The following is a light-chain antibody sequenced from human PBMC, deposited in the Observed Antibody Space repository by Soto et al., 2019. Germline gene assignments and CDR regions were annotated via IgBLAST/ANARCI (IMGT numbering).Light chain of an antibody. V-gene: IGLV2-8*01. CDR1: SSDVGVYNY. CDR2: EVT. Sequence: QSVLTLPPSASGSPGQSVTISCTGTSSDVGVYNYVSWYQQYPGKAPKLLIYEVTKRPSGGPDRCSGSKSGNTASRTVSGLQSDDEADYYGSSYTTSVRVFGTGTKVTVL. J-gene: IGLJ1*01. CDR3: SSYTTSVRV.